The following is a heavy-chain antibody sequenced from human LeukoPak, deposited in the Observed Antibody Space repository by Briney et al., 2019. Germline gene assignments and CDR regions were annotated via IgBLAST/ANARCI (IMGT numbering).Heavy chain of an antibody. CDR2: IYYSGST. CDR3: ARAGIGKYGRYPNRYYFDY. CDR1: GGSISSYY. J-gene: IGHJ4*02. Sequence: PSETLSLTCTVSGGSISSYYWSWIRQPPGKGLEWIGYIYYSGSTNYNPSLKSRVTISVDTSKNQFFLKLSSVTAADTAVYYCARAGIGKYGRYPNRYYFDYWGQGTLVTVSS. V-gene: IGHV4-59*01. D-gene: IGHD6-13*01.